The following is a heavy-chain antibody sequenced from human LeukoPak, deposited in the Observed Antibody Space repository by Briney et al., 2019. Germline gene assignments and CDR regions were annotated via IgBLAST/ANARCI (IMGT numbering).Heavy chain of an antibody. CDR3: ARRSAARNSGKWFDP. CDR1: GGSISSSSYY. Sequence: PSETLSLTCTVSGGSISSSSYYWGWIRQPPGKGLEWIGSIHYSGSTYYNPSLKSRVTISWDTSKNQFSLKLNSVTAADTAVYYCARRSAARNSGKWFDPWGQGTLVTVSS. J-gene: IGHJ5*02. CDR2: IHYSGST. D-gene: IGHD6-6*01. V-gene: IGHV4-39*01.